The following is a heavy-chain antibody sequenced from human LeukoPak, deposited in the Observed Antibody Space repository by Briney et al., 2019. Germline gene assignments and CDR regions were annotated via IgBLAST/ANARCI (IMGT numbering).Heavy chain of an antibody. CDR3: ARRRVVPAAIFRYYYYMDV. V-gene: IGHV1-2*02. Sequence: GASVKVSCKASGYTFTSYGISWVRQAPGQGLEWMGWINPNSGGTNYAQKFQGRVTMTRDTSISTAYMELSRLRSDDTAVYYCARRRVVPAAIFRYYYYMDVWGKGTTVTVSS. CDR1: GYTFTSYG. D-gene: IGHD2-2*02. J-gene: IGHJ6*03. CDR2: INPNSGGT.